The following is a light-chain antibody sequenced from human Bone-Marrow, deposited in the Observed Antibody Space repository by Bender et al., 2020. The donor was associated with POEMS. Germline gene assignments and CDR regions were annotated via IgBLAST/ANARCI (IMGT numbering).Light chain of an antibody. J-gene: IGLJ3*02. V-gene: IGLV1-44*01. CDR1: SIGINP. CDR3: ATWDDRLNAWL. CDR2: ADD. Sequence: QSVLTQPPSASGTPGQMVTISCSGGSIGINPINWYQQLPGTAPRLVIYADDRRPSGVPNRFSASKSGSSASLAISGLQSEDAADYYCATWDDRLNAWLVGGGTKLTVL.